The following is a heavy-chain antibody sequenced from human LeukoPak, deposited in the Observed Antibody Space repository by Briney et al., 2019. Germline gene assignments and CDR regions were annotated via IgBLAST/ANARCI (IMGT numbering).Heavy chain of an antibody. D-gene: IGHD2-2*01. J-gene: IGHJ5*02. CDR1: GGSFSGYY. CDR2: INHSGST. Sequence: SETLPLTCAVYGGSFSGYYWSWIRQPPGKGLEWIGEINHSGSTNYNPSLKSRVTISVDTSKNQFSLKLSSVTVADTAVYYCARGIFPADRLVPFDPWGQGTLVTVSS. CDR3: ARGIFPADRLVPFDP. V-gene: IGHV4-34*01.